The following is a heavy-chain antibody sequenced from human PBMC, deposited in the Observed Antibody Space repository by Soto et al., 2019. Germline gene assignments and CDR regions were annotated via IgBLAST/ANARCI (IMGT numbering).Heavy chain of an antibody. D-gene: IGHD1-1*01. CDR1: AFTLSKFV. CDR3: ARGNMDV. J-gene: IGHJ6*02. CDR2: TSNDGSNT. V-gene: IGHV3-30*04. Sequence: QVQLVESGGGVVQPGRSLRLSCAASAFTLSKFVMHWVRQAPGKGLEWVAVTSNDGSNTFYAGSVKGRFTISRENSKSVVYLQMNSLRDEDTAVYYCARGNMDVWGQGTTVTVSS.